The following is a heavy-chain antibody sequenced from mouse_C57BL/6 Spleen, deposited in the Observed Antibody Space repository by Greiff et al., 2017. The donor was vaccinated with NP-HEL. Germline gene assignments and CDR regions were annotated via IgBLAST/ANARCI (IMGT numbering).Heavy chain of an antibody. Sequence: VQLQQPGAELVKPGASVKLSYKASGYTFTSYWMYWVKQRPGRGLEWIGRIDPNSGDSKYNEKFKSKATLTVDKPSNTAYMQFSSLTSADSAVYYCARSRGLRWYFDVWGTGTTVTVSS. CDR3: ARSRGLRWYFDV. J-gene: IGHJ1*03. CDR1: GYTFTSYW. CDR2: IDPNSGDS. V-gene: IGHV1-72*01.